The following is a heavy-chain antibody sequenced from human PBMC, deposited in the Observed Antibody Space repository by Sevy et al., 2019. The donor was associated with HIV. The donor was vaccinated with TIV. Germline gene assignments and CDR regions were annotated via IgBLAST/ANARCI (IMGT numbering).Heavy chain of an antibody. Sequence: GGSLRLSCAASGFTFSTYDMNWVRQAPGKGVEWISYISSSSSKIYYADSVKGRFTISRDNAKNSLFVQMHSLRAEGTAVYYCAREGGYTDQGMDVWGQGTTVTVSS. D-gene: IGHD5-12*01. CDR2: ISSSSSKI. J-gene: IGHJ6*02. CDR3: AREGGYTDQGMDV. CDR1: GFTFSTYD. V-gene: IGHV3-48*01.